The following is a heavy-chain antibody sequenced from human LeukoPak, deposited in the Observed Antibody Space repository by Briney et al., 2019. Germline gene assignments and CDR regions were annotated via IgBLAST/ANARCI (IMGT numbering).Heavy chain of an antibody. CDR1: GFTFSNYW. V-gene: IGHV3-7*01. CDR2: INQDGSEE. D-gene: IGHD5-12*01. Sequence: HAGGSLRLSCAASGFTFSNYWMTWVRQAPGKGLEWVANINQDGSEEYYMDSVKARFTISRDNAKDSLSLQMNSLRAEDTAVYYCVRDGGVSGYDLLDYWGQGTLVTVSS. J-gene: IGHJ4*02. CDR3: VRDGGVSGYDLLDY.